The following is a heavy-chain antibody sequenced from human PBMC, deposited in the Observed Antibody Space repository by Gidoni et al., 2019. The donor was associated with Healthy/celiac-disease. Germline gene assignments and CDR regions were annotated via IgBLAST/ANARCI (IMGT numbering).Heavy chain of an antibody. CDR2: ISSSSSYI. V-gene: IGHV3-21*01. CDR3: ARLWDGYNPIFDY. CDR1: GLTFSSYS. D-gene: IGHD5-12*01. J-gene: IGHJ4*02. Sequence: EVQLVESGGGLVKPGGSLGLSCAASGLTFSSYSMNWVRQAPGKGLEWVSSISSSSSYIYYADSVKGRFTISRDNAKNSLYLQMNSLRAEDTAVYYCARLWDGYNPIFDYWGQGTLVTVSS.